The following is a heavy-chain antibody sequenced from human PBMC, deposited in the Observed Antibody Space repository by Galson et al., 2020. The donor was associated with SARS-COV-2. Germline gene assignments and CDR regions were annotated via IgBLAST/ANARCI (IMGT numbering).Heavy chain of an antibody. CDR2: ISGSGDST. J-gene: IGHJ2*01. D-gene: IGHD3-22*01. Sequence: GGSLRLSCAASGFTFGTYAMSWVRQAPGKGLEWVATISGSGDSTYYAESVKGRFNISRDNSKNTLSLQMNSVRAEDTAVYFCARTRGIPLIVVVITNWYLELWGRGTLVAVAS. CDR3: ARTRGIPLIVVVITNWYLEL. CDR1: GFTFGTYA. V-gene: IGHV3-23*01.